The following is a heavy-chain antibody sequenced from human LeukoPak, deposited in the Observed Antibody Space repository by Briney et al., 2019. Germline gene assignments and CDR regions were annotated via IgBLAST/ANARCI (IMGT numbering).Heavy chain of an antibody. J-gene: IGHJ3*02. D-gene: IGHD3-22*01. CDR2: IVVGSGNT. Sequence: GASVKVSCKASGFTFTSSAMQWVRQARGQRLESIGWIVVGSGNTNYAQKFQERVTITRDMSTSTAYMELSSLRSEDTAVYYCAAVAVVITDAFDIWGQGTMVTVSS. CDR1: GFTFTSSA. V-gene: IGHV1-58*02. CDR3: AAVAVVITDAFDI.